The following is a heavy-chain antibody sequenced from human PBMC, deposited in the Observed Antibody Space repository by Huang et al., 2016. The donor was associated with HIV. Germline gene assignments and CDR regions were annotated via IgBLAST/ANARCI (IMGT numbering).Heavy chain of an antibody. Sequence: QMYLQQWGAGLLKPSETLSLTCAVYGGSFTGSYWNWIRQSPGTGLDWIGQINHRGTATYNPSLESRVTMSVDTSKNQFSLKLTSLTAADTGVYYCAREVMISFGGPFDPWGQGTLVIVSS. CDR2: INHRGTA. CDR1: GGSFTGSY. V-gene: IGHV4-34*01. J-gene: IGHJ5*02. CDR3: AREVMISFGGPFDP. D-gene: IGHD3-16*01.